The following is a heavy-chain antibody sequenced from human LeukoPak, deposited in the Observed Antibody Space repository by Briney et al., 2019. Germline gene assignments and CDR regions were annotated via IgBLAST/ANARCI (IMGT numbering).Heavy chain of an antibody. D-gene: IGHD6-13*01. Sequence: GGSLRLSCAASGFTFNNYGMHWVRQAPGQGLEWLASVRYDDTNKYYARSVFGRFTISRDNAKNSLYLQMNSLRVEDTAVYYCAGGYSSNWFPNFDYWGQGTLVTVSS. CDR2: VRYDDTNK. CDR1: GFTFNNYG. J-gene: IGHJ4*02. CDR3: AGGYSSNWFPNFDY. V-gene: IGHV3-30*02.